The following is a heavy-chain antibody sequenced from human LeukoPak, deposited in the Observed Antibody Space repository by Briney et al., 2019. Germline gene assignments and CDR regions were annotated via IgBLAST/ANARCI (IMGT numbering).Heavy chain of an antibody. Sequence: PGGSLRLSCAASRFTFSNYAMSWVRQAPGKGLEWVSSIRDSAYRTYYADSVKGRFTISRDNSKNTLYLQMNSLRAEDTAVYYCVRGATAVTRHLDYWGQGTLVTVSS. D-gene: IGHD4-23*01. CDR3: VRGATAVTRHLDY. V-gene: IGHV3-23*01. CDR1: RFTFSNYA. J-gene: IGHJ4*02. CDR2: IRDSAYRT.